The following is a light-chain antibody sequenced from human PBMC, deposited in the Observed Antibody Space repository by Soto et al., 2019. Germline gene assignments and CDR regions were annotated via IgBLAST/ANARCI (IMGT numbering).Light chain of an antibody. CDR2: DVS. Sequence: QSALXXPASXSGSXGQSXTISXTGTSSDVGGYNYVSWYQQHPGKAPKLMIYDVSNRPSGVSNRFSGSKSGNTASLTISGLQAEDEADYYCSSYTSSTHVVFGGGTKLTVL. J-gene: IGLJ2*01. V-gene: IGLV2-14*01. CDR1: SSDVGGYNY. CDR3: SSYTSSTHVV.